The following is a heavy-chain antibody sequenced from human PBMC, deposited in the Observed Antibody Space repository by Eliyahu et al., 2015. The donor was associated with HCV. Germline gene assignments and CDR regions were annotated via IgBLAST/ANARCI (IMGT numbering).Heavy chain of an antibody. V-gene: IGHV4-38-2*01. J-gene: IGHJ4*02. CDR2: IYHSGST. CDR3: ARVGAIAAARSDY. D-gene: IGHD6-13*01. Sequence: QVQLQESGPGLVKPSETLSLTCAVSGYSISNGYYWGWIRQPPGKGLEWIGSIYHSGSTYYNPSLKSRVTISVDTSKNEFSLKLNSVTAADTAVYYCARVGAIAAARSDYWGQGTLVTVSS. CDR1: GYSISNGYY.